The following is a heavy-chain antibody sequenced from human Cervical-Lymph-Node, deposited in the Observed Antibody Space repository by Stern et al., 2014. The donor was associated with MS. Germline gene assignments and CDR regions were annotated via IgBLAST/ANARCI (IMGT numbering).Heavy chain of an antibody. CDR3: AKDVYSNYGGELDY. V-gene: IGHV3-23*04. Sequence: EVQLVESGGGLVQPGGSLRLSCAASGFTFSSYAMSWVRQAPGKGLEWVSAIRSSGGSTYYADSVNGRFTISRYNSNNTLYLQMNSLRAEDTAVYYCAKDVYSNYGGELDYWGQGTLVTVSS. CDR2: IRSSGGST. CDR1: GFTFSSYA. J-gene: IGHJ4*02. D-gene: IGHD4-11*01.